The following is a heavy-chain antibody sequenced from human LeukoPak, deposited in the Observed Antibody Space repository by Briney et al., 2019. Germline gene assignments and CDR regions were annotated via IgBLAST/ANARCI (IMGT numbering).Heavy chain of an antibody. V-gene: IGHV4-39*01. CDR3: ARHRYYNILTDNWFDP. D-gene: IGHD3-9*01. CDR2: MYHSGST. Sequence: ASETLSLTCTVSGGSISSSSYYWGWIRQPPGKGLEWIGSMYHSGSTYYNPSLKSRVTTSVDTSKNQFSLELSSVTAADKPVYYCARHRYYNILTDNWFDPWGQGTLVTVSS. CDR1: GGSISSSSYY. J-gene: IGHJ5*02.